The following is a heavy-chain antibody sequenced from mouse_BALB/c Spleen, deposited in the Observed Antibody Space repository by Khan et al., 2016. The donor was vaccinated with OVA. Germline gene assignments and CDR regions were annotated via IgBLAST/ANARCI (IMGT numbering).Heavy chain of an antibody. CDR1: GYAFSSDW. CDR2: IYPGDGDT. CDR3: ARGLGLDY. J-gene: IGHJ2*01. Sequence: QVQLQQSGAELVRPGSSVKISCKASGYAFSSDWRNWVKQRPGQGLEWIGQIYPGDGDTNYSGKFKGKATLTTDKSSSTAYMQLSSLTSEDSAVDFCARGLGLDYWGRGTTLTVSS. V-gene: IGHV1-80*01.